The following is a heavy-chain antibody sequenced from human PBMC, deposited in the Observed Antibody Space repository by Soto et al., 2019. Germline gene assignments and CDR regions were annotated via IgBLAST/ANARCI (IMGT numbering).Heavy chain of an antibody. D-gene: IGHD3-22*01. J-gene: IGHJ6*02. CDR3: ARGVQYYDSSGYLTYGMDV. CDR2: IIPIFGTA. Sequence: GASVKVSCKASGGTFSSYAISWVRQAPGQGLEWMGGIIPIFGTANYAQKFQGRVTITADKSTSIAYMELSSLRSEDTAVYYCARGVQYYDSSGYLTYGMDVWGQGTTVTVSS. V-gene: IGHV1-69*06. CDR1: GGTFSSYA.